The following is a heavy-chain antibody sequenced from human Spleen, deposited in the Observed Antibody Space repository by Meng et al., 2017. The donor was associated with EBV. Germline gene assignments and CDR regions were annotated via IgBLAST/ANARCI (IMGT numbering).Heavy chain of an antibody. Sequence: DSCPAPALCTFTLFLPCIFSCDPLSSLSSWSWLRPPPGRCLECIGSAHYSGRPYYSPSLRSRFTVSIDTSKNQFYLRLTSVPAADTALYYCARPFPSIVSPRLDPFGDWGQGALVTVSS. D-gene: IGHD5/OR15-5a*01. CDR3: ARPFPSIVSPRLDPFGD. CDR2: AHYSGRP. J-gene: IGHJ4*02. CDR1: CDPLSSLSS. V-gene: IGHV4-39*01.